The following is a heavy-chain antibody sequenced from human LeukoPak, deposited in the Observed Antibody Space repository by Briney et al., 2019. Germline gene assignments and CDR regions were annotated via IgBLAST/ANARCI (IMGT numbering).Heavy chain of an antibody. J-gene: IGHJ4*02. D-gene: IGHD4-23*01. CDR2: INWNGGST. CDR3: ARDDYGGNSVSDY. CDR1: GFTFDDYG. V-gene: IGHV3-20*04. Sequence: PGGSVRLSCAASGFTFDDYGMSWVRHAPGKGLEWVSGINWNGGSTGYADSVKGRFTISRDNAKNSLYLQMSSLRAEDTALYYCARDDYGGNSVSDYWGQGTLVTVSS.